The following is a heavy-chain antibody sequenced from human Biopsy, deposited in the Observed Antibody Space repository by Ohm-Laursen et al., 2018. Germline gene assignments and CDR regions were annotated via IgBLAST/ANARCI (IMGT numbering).Heavy chain of an antibody. Sequence: RSLRLSCAASGFTFSNSGMHWVRQAPGKGLEWVAAISYDGSKTDYGDSVKGRLNISRDNSKNTLDLQMSSLRVEDTAVYFCAKDKGTFNFYYYGMDAWGQGTTVTVSS. V-gene: IGHV3-30*18. CDR3: AKDKGTFNFYYYGMDA. CDR1: GFTFSNSG. D-gene: IGHD2/OR15-2a*01. CDR2: ISYDGSKT. J-gene: IGHJ6*02.